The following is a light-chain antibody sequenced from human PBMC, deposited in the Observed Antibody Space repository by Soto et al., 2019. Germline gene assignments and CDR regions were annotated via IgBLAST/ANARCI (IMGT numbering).Light chain of an antibody. Sequence: QAVVTQPASVSGSPGQSITISCTGTSSDAGAYNYVSWFQQHPDKAPKLMIYEVSNRPSGVSNRFSGSKSGNAASLTISGLQAEDEAYYFCFSFTTSNTHVFGTGTKLTVL. J-gene: IGLJ1*01. CDR2: EVS. V-gene: IGLV2-14*01. CDR1: SSDAGAYNY. CDR3: FSFTTSNTHV.